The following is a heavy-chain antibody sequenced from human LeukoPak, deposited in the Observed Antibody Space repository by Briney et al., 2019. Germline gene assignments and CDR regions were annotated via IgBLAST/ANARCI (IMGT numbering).Heavy chain of an antibody. J-gene: IGHJ4*02. V-gene: IGHV1-2*02. Sequence: ASVTVSFKSSGYTFTDYYYIHWVRQAPGQGLEWMVWLNPKSGDTNYAQKFQGRVTLTRDTSISTAHMELSRLRSNDTAVYYCARPSSTDYVWGQGTQVTVSS. CDR2: LNPKSGDT. CDR1: GYTFTDYY. CDR3: ARPSSTDYV. D-gene: IGHD2-2*01.